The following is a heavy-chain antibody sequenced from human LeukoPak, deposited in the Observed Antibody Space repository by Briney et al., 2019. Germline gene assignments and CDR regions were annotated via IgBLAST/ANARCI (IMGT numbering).Heavy chain of an antibody. Sequence: ASVKVSCKASGYTFTSYGISWVRQAPGQGLEWMGWISAYNGNTNYAQKFQGRVTMTRDTSISTAYMELSRGRSDDTAVYYCARGSSGWYPHFDYWGQGTLVTVSS. CDR3: ARGSSGWYPHFDY. CDR1: GYTFTSYG. J-gene: IGHJ4*02. V-gene: IGHV1-18*01. D-gene: IGHD6-19*01. CDR2: ISAYNGNT.